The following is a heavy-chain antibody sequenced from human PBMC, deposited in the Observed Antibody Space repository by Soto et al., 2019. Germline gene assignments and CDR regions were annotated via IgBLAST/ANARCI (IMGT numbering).Heavy chain of an antibody. J-gene: IGHJ4*02. Sequence: QVQLVQSGAEVKKPGSSVKVSCKASGGTFSSYTISWVRQAPGQGLEWMGRIIAILVIANYAQKFQGRVTITADKSTSTAYMELSSLRSEDTAVYYCAGEEYYYGSGAFFDYWGQGTLVTVSS. CDR1: GGTFSSYT. D-gene: IGHD3-10*01. CDR2: IIAILVIA. V-gene: IGHV1-69*02. CDR3: AGEEYYYGSGAFFDY.